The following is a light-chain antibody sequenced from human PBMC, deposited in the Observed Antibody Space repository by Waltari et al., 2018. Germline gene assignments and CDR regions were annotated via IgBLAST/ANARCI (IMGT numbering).Light chain of an antibody. CDR3: QSANSSGTSYV. V-gene: IGLV3-25*03. J-gene: IGLJ1*01. CDR1: ALPKPY. Sequence: SYELQPPPSVSVSPGQTARITCSGDALPKPYTYWYQQKPGQAPGVVIYKNSERPPGIPERFAGYSAGTTVTLTSSGGQAEDEADYYCQSANSSGTSYVFGTGTKVTVL. CDR2: KNS.